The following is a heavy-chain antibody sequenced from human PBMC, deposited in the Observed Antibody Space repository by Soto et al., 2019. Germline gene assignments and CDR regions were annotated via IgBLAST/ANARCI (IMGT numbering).Heavy chain of an antibody. Sequence: GGSLRLSCAASRFTFSNYMSWVRLAPGKGLEWVSVIYSGGSTYYADSVKGRFTISRDNSKNTLYLQMNSLRAEDTAVYYCARELVGALDAFDIWGQGTMVTVSS. V-gene: IGHV3-66*01. CDR3: ARELVGALDAFDI. CDR1: RFTFSNY. J-gene: IGHJ3*02. D-gene: IGHD1-26*01. CDR2: IYSGGST.